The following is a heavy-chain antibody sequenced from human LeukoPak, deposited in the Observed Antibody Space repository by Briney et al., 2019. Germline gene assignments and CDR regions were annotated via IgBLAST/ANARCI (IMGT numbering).Heavy chain of an antibody. J-gene: IGHJ5*02. CDR2: INPNSGGT. CDR3: ATDHSMANTAWWFDP. CDR1: GYTFTSYD. Sequence: ASVKVSCKASGYTFTSYDINWVRQATGQGLEWMGWINPNSGGTNYAQKFQGRVTMTRDTSTSTVYMELSSLRSEDTAFYYCATDHSMANTAWWFDPWGQGTLVTVSS. V-gene: IGHV1-2*02. D-gene: IGHD5-24*01.